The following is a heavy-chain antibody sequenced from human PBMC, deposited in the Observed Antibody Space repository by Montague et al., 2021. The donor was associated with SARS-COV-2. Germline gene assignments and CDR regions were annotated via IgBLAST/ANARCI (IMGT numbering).Heavy chain of an antibody. D-gene: IGHD3-10*01. Sequence: SLRLSCAASGFRFDSYAMSWVRQAPGKGREWLSAISSGGETTDYADSMKGRFTLSRDNSMNTLYLQMNRLRGEDTAVYYCAKGIYMRRGVSHGMDVWGQGTTVTVSS. CDR2: ISSGGETT. V-gene: IGHV3-23*01. CDR1: GFRFDSYA. CDR3: AKGIYMRRGVSHGMDV. J-gene: IGHJ6*02.